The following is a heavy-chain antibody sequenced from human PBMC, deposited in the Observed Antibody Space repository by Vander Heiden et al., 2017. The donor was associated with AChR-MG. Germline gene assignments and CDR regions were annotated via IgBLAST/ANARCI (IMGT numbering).Heavy chain of an antibody. Sequence: EVQLVESGGGSVQPGGSLRLSCEVSGFTFSSYWMSWVRQAPGKGLEWVANINQDGSAKYYVDSVKGRFTITRDNAKKSLYLQMNSLRAEDTAVFYCARDDHGGPGGAAFGFWGQGTTVIVSS. D-gene: IGHD3-16*01. V-gene: IGHV3-7*03. J-gene: IGHJ3*01. CDR3: ARDDHGGPGGAAFGF. CDR2: INQDGSAK. CDR1: GFTFSSYW.